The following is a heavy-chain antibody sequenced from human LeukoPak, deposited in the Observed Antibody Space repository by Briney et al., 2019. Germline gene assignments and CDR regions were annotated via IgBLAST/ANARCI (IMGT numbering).Heavy chain of an antibody. CDR3: ARLYSSTEVIDS. Sequence: GASVKVSCKTSGYTFTGYYMHWVRQAPGQGLGYMGWINPNSGGTNYAPKFQGRVTMTRDTSISTDYMELTSLRSDDTAVYYCARLYSSTEVIDSWGQGTLVTVSS. V-gene: IGHV1-2*02. D-gene: IGHD2-2*01. J-gene: IGHJ4*02. CDR2: INPNSGGT. CDR1: GYTFTGYY.